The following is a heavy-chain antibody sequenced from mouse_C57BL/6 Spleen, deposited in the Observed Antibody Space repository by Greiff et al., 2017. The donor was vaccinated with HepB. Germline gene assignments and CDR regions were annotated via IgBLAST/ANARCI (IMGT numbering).Heavy chain of an antibody. Sequence: QVQLQQSGAELVKPGASVKISCKASGYAFSSYWMNWVKQRPGKGLEWIGQIYPGDGDTNYNGKFKGKATLTADKSSSTAYMQLSSLTSEDSAVYFCARSGVTTVVPDYWGQGTTLTVSS. CDR1: GYAFSSYW. CDR3: ARSGVTTVVPDY. CDR2: IYPGDGDT. V-gene: IGHV1-80*01. J-gene: IGHJ2*01. D-gene: IGHD1-1*01.